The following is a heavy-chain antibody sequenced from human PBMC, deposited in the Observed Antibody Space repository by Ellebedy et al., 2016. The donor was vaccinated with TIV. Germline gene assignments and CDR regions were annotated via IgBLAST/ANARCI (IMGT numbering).Heavy chain of an antibody. CDR3: ARVRSAGWLDAFDI. J-gene: IGHJ3*02. V-gene: IGHV3-9*01. Sequence: PGGSLRLSCVASGFSFDDYAMCWVRQTPGKGLEWVSGISWNSDRIGYADSVKGRFTISRDNANNSLYLQMTSLRVEDTALYYCARVRSAGWLDAFDIWGQGTVVVVSS. CDR2: ISWNSDRI. CDR1: GFSFDDYA. D-gene: IGHD6-19*01.